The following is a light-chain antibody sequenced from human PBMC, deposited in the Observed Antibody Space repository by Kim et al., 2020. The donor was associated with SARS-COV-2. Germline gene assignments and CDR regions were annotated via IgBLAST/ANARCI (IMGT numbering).Light chain of an antibody. V-gene: IGLV1-40*01. CDR2: RTT. CDR1: SSNVGAGRN. J-gene: IGLJ2*01. CDR3: QSWDRSLSVSL. Sequence: QSHTYSGTGGSSNVGAGRNVHWDRQLPGTAPNLLVSRTTARPSGVPDRFSGSQSGTSASLAITGLQADDEADYYCQSWDRSLSVSLFGGGTQLTVL.